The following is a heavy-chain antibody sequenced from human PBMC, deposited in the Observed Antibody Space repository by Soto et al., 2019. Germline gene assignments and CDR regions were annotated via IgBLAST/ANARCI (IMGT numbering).Heavy chain of an antibody. CDR1: GFTFRSYV. CDR3: VRWGTTGGLDV. V-gene: IGHV3-30*19. D-gene: IGHD3-16*01. CDR2: TSYDGSNK. Sequence: QVQLVEAGGGVVQPGTSLRLSCVGSGFTFRSYVIHWVRQAPGKGLEWVALTSYDGSNKYYDDSVKGRFTISRDNSRNTLVLQMDNLRLEDTALYYCVRWGTTGGLDVWGQGTLVSVSS. J-gene: IGHJ4*02.